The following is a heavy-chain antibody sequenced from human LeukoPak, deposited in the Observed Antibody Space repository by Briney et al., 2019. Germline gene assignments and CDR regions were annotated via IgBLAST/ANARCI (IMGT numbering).Heavy chain of an antibody. J-gene: IGHJ4*02. V-gene: IGHV4-59*01. Sequence: ASKTLSLTCTVFGGSISSYYWSWIRQPPGKGLEWIGYIYYSGSTNYNPSLKSRVTISVDTSKNQFSLKLSSVTAADTAVYYCARVGYDSSGYYPIDYWGQGTLVTVSS. D-gene: IGHD3-22*01. CDR1: GGSISSYY. CDR2: IYYSGST. CDR3: ARVGYDSSGYYPIDY.